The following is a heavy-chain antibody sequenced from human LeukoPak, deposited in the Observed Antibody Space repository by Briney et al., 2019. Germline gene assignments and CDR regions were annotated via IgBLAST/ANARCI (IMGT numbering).Heavy chain of an antibody. D-gene: IGHD2-2*01. CDR1: GYSISSGYY. Sequence: PSETLSLTCTVSGYSISSGYYWGWIRQPPGKGLEWIGSIYHSGSTYYNPSLRSRVTISVDMSKSQFSLKLSSVTAADTAVYYCARAPSYCSSTSCTNWFDPWGQGTLVTVSS. J-gene: IGHJ5*02. CDR2: IYHSGST. CDR3: ARAPSYCSSTSCTNWFDP. V-gene: IGHV4-38-2*02.